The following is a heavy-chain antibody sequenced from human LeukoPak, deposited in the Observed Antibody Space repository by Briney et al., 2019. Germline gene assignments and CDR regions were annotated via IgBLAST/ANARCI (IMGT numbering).Heavy chain of an antibody. V-gene: IGHV3-53*01. Sequence: GGSLRLSCAASEFTVSSNYMSWVRQAPGKGLEWVSVIYSGGSTYYADSVKGRFTISRDNSKNTLYLQMNSLRAEDTAVYYCARGQPRTYYYDSSGYWISWGQGTLVTVSS. J-gene: IGHJ5*02. CDR3: ARGQPRTYYYDSSGYWIS. D-gene: IGHD3-22*01. CDR1: EFTVSSNY. CDR2: IYSGGST.